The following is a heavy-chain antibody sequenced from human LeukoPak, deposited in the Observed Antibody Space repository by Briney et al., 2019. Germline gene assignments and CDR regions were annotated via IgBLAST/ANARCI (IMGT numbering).Heavy chain of an antibody. Sequence: PGGSLRLSCAASGFTFSSYGMHWVRQAPGKGLEWVAVIWYDGSNKYYADSVKGRFTISRDNSKNTLYLQMNSLRAEDTAVYFCARELIAAPVLGALDIWGQGTVVTVSS. CDR1: GFTFSSYG. J-gene: IGHJ3*02. D-gene: IGHD6-6*01. CDR3: ARELIAAPVLGALDI. CDR2: IWYDGSNK. V-gene: IGHV3-33*01.